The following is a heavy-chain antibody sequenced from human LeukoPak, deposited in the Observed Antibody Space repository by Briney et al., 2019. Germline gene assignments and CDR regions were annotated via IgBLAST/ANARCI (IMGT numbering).Heavy chain of an antibody. CDR1: GGSISSYY. CDR2: IYYSGST. J-gene: IGHJ4*02. V-gene: IGHV4-59*01. D-gene: IGHD3-10*01. CDR3: ARGVRPTSFDH. Sequence: SETLFLTCTVSGGSISSYYWSWIRQPPGKGLEWIGYIYYSGSTNYNPSLKSRVTISVDTSKNQFSLKLSSVTAADTAVYYCARGVRPTSFDHWGQGTLVTVSS.